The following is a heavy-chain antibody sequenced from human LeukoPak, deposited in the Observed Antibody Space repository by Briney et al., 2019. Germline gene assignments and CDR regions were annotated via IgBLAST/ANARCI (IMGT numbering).Heavy chain of an antibody. CDR1: GFTVSSYY. Sequence: SGGSLRLSCAASGFTVSSYYMSWVRQAPGQGLEWVSLIYSGGSTYYADSVTGRFTISRDNSKNTLYLQMNSLRAEDTAVYYCARVPSGFDYWGQGTLVTVSS. CDR2: IYSGGST. J-gene: IGHJ4*02. V-gene: IGHV3-53*01. CDR3: ARVPSGFDY. D-gene: IGHD3-10*01.